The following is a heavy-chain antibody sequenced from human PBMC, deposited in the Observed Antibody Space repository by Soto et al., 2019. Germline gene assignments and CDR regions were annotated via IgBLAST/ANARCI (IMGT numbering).Heavy chain of an antibody. CDR1: GGSISSYY. CDR2: IYTSGST. D-gene: IGHD2-2*01. J-gene: IGHJ6*02. CDR3: ARSPSYCSSTSCYYYYYCRDF. V-gene: IGHV4-4*07. Sequence: SETLSLTCTVSGGSISSYYWSWIRQPAGKGLEWIGRIYTSGSTNYNPSLKSRVTMSVDTSKNQFSLKLSSVTAADTAVYYCARSPSYCSSTSCYYYYYCRDFWGQGTTGTVSS.